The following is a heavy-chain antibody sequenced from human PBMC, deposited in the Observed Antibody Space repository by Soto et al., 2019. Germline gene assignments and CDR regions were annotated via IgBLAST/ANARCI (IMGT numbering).Heavy chain of an antibody. CDR3: ACVPKYSGYDPYNLFDP. Sequence: GASVKVSCKASGGTFSSNAFSWVRQAPGQGLEWMGGIIPVLGTANYAQNFQGRVTITADESTSTAYMELRSLRSDDTAVYYCACVPKYSGYDPYNLFDPWGQGTVVTVSS. J-gene: IGHJ5*02. CDR1: GGTFSSNA. CDR2: IIPVLGTA. V-gene: IGHV1-69*13. D-gene: IGHD5-12*01.